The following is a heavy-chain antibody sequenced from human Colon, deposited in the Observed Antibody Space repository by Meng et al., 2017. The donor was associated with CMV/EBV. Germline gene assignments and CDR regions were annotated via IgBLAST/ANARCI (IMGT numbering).Heavy chain of an antibody. V-gene: IGHV3-30-3*01. CDR1: GFTFSSYA. J-gene: IGHJ4*02. D-gene: IGHD5-12*01. CDR3: ARPAEVAIIVRGFDS. CDR2: VSHAGNSQ. Sequence: GGSLRLSCAGSGFTFSSYAIHWVRQAPGKGLEWVAAVSHAGNSQYLADSVKGRFTISRDYDNNTVYLQMNSLRTEDTAIYYCARPAEVAIIVRGFDSWGRGTLVTVSS.